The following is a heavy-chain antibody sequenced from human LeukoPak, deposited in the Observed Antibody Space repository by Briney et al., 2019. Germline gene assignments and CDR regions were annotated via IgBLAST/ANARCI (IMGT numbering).Heavy chain of an antibody. D-gene: IGHD1-26*01. CDR2: INGGGGT. J-gene: IGHJ4*02. Sequence: GGSLRLSCAVSGFTFSSYVMSWVRQAPGKGLEWVSGINGGGGTYYADYVKGRFTIPRDNSKNTLYLQMNSLTAGDTAVYYCEAHLYSGNLPDYWGQGTLVTVSS. CDR3: EAHLYSGNLPDY. V-gene: IGHV3-23*01. CDR1: GFTFSSYV.